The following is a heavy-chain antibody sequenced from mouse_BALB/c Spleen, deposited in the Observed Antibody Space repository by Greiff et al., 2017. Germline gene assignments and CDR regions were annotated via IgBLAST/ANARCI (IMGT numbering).Heavy chain of an antibody. CDR1: GYTFSSYW. J-gene: IGHJ3*01. CDR2: ILPGSGST. Sequence: QVQLQQSGAELMKPGASVKISCKATGYTFSSYWIEWVKQRPGHGLEWIGEILPGSGSTNYNEKFKGKATLTADKSSSTAYMQLSSLTSDDSAVYFCAVYYDYAWFAYWGQGTLVTVSA. CDR3: AVYYDYAWFAY. V-gene: IGHV1-9*01. D-gene: IGHD2-4*01.